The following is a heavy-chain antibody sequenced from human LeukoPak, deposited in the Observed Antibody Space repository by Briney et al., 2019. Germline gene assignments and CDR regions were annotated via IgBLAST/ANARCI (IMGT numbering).Heavy chain of an antibody. V-gene: IGHV1-2*02. J-gene: IGHJ3*02. CDR1: GYTFTGYY. D-gene: IGHD6-13*01. CDR2: INPNSGGT. Sequence: ASVKVSCKASGYTFTGYYMHWVRQAPGQGLEWMGWINPNSGGTNYAQKFQGRFTMTRDTSISTAYMELSRLRSDDTAVYYCARSPIAENHDAFDIWGQGTMVTVSS. CDR3: ARSPIAENHDAFDI.